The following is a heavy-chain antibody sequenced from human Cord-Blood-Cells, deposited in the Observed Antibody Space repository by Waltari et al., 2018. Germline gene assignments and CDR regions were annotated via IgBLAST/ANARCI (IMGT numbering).Heavy chain of an antibody. CDR1: GYTLTRYD. Sequence: HVPRVQSGAEVPKPRASVKVACKASGYTLTRYDINWVRQATGQGLGWMGWMNPNSGNTGYAQKFQGRVTITRNTSISTAYMELSSLRSEDTAVYYCARVSPGRAFDIWGQGTMVTVSS. CDR3: ARVSPGRAFDI. CDR2: MNPNSGNT. J-gene: IGHJ3*02. V-gene: IGHV1-8*03.